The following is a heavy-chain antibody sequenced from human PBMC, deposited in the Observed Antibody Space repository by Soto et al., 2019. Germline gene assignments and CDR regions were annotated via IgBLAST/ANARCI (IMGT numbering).Heavy chain of an antibody. CDR3: ARDSETRFLEWLSLYYYYGMDV. J-gene: IGHJ6*02. CDR1: GFTFSSYS. Sequence: PGGSLRLSCAASGFTFSSYSMNWVRQAPGKGLEWVSSISSSSSYIYYADSVKGRFTISRDNAKNSLYLQMNSLRAEDTAVYYCARDSETRFLEWLSLYYYYGMDVWGQGTTVTVSS. CDR2: ISSSSSYI. D-gene: IGHD3-3*01. V-gene: IGHV3-21*01.